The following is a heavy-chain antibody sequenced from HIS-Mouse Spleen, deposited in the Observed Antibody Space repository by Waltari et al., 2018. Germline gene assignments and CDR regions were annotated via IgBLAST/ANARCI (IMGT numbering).Heavy chain of an antibody. CDR1: GGSISSSSYY. J-gene: IGHJ3*02. CDR3: AREGGDIVVVVAANDAFDI. V-gene: IGHV4-39*07. CDR2: IYYSGST. Sequence: QLQLQESGPGLVKPSETLSLTCTVSGGSISSSSYYWGWIRPPPGRGLEWIGSIYYSGSTYYNPSLKSRVTISVDTSKNQFSLKLSSVTAADTAVYYCAREGGDIVVVVAANDAFDIWGQGTMVTVSS. D-gene: IGHD2-15*01.